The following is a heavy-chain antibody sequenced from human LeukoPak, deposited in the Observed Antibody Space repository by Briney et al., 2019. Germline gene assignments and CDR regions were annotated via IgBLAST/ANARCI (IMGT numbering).Heavy chain of an antibody. CDR1: GFTLSDYA. J-gene: IGHJ4*02. CDR2: ISFDGSIK. D-gene: IGHD6-13*01. CDR3: TPLGGAAGRVGY. Sequence: PGGSLRLSCAASGFTLSDYAMHWVRQAPGKGLEWVAVISFDGSIKFSADSVKGRFTISRDNSKNTLYLQMNSLKTEDTAVYYCTPLGGAAGRVGYWGQGTLVTVSS. V-gene: IGHV3-30-3*01.